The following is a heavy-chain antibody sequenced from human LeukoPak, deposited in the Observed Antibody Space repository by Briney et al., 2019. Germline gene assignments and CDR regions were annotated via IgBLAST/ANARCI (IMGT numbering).Heavy chain of an antibody. CDR2: ISSSGSTI. CDR1: GFTFSDYY. J-gene: IGHJ6*03. Sequence: PGGSLRLSCAASGFTFSDYYMSWIRQAPGRVLEWVSYISSSGSTIYYADSVKGRFTISRDNAKNSLYPQMNSLRAEDTAVYYCARHHGTYYYYYMDVWGKGTTVTVSS. D-gene: IGHD2-21*01. V-gene: IGHV3-11*04. CDR3: ARHHGTYYYYYMDV.